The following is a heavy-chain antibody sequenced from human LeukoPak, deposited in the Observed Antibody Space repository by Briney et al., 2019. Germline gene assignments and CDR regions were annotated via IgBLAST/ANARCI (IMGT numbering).Heavy chain of an antibody. J-gene: IGHJ4*02. CDR1: GYSFTYYW. Sequence: GESLKISCKGSGYSFTYYWIGWVRQMPGKGLEWMGRIDPSDSYTNYSPSFQGHVTISADKSISTAYLQWSSLKASDTAMYYCARYTTGDFDYWGQGTLVTVSS. CDR2: IDPSDSYT. V-gene: IGHV5-10-1*01. CDR3: ARYTTGDFDY. D-gene: IGHD1-1*01.